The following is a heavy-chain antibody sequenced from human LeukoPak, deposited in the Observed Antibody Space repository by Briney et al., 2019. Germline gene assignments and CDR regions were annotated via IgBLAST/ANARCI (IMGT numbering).Heavy chain of an antibody. CDR2: IYYSGST. D-gene: IGHD1-1*01. V-gene: IGHV4-39*07. CDR3: ARGETILNWFDP. CDR1: GGSISSSSYY. J-gene: IGHJ5*02. Sequence: SETLSLTCTVSGGSISSSSYYWGWIRQPPGKGLEWIGSIYYSGSTYYNPSLKSRVTISVDTSKNQFSLKLSSVTAADTAVYYCARGETILNWFDPWGQGTLVTVSS.